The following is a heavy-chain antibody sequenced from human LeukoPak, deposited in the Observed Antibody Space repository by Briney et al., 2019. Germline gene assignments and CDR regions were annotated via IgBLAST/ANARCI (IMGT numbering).Heavy chain of an antibody. D-gene: IGHD3-9*01. CDR2: IIPMFGTS. J-gene: IGHJ6*03. CDR3: ARGESDILTLPYYYYYMDV. Sequence: SVKVSCKASGGTFSSYAINWVQQAPGQGLEWRGGIIPMFGTSNYAQKFQGRITITADESTSTVYMVLSSLRSEDTAVYSCARGESDILTLPYYYYYMDVWGKGTTVTISS. V-gene: IGHV1-69*13. CDR1: GGTFSSYA.